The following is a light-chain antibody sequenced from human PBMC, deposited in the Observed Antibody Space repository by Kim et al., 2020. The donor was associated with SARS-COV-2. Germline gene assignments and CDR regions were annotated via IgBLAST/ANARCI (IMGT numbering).Light chain of an antibody. CDR2: DVS. CDR3: SSYTSSSTLGV. V-gene: IGLV2-14*01. Sequence: QSALTQPASVYGSPGQSITISCTGTSSDVGVYNYVSWYQQHPGKAPKVMIYDVSKRPSGVSNRFSGSKSGNTASLTISGLQAEDEADYYCSSYTSSSTLGVFGGGTQLTVL. J-gene: IGLJ3*02. CDR1: SSDVGVYNY.